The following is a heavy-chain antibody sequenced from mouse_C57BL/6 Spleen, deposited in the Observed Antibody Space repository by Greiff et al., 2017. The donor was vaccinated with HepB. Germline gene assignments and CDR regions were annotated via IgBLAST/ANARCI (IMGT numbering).Heavy chain of an antibody. CDR1: GYAFSSSW. J-gene: IGHJ2*01. V-gene: IGHV1-82*01. D-gene: IGHD1-2*01. Sequence: LQESGPELVKPGASVKISCKASGYAFSSSWMNWVKQRPGKGLEWIGRIYPGDGDTNYNGKFKGKATLTADKSSSTAYMQLSSLTSEDSAVYFCARTADYDGCFDYWGQGTTLTVSS. CDR2: IYPGDGDT. CDR3: ARTADYDGCFDY.